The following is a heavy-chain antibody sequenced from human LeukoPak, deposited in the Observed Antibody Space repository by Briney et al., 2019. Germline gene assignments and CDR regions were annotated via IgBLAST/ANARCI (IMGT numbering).Heavy chain of an antibody. J-gene: IGHJ6*03. CDR2: INSDGSST. V-gene: IGHV3-74*01. D-gene: IGHD2-15*01. CDR1: GFTFSSYW. Sequence: GGSLRLSCAASGFTFSSYWMHWVRQAPGKGLVWVSRINSDGSSTSYADSVKGRFTISRDNAKNTLYLQMNSLRAEDTAVYYCAREWGTPGDYYYYYMDVWGKGTTVTVSS. CDR3: AREWGTPGDYYYYYMDV.